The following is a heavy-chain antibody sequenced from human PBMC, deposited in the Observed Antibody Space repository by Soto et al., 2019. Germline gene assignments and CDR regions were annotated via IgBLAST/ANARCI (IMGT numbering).Heavy chain of an antibody. CDR1: GYTFTSYY. V-gene: IGHV1-46*01. CDR3: ASNGGIVVFAAANGDDYYGMDA. Sequence: QVLLVQSGAEVKKPGASVKVSCKASGYTFTSYYMHWVRQAPGQGLEWMGRINPSGGSTSYAQKFEGRATMTSDTTTSTVDMELSSLRAEVTAVYFCASNGGIVVFAAANGDDYYGMDAWGQGTTVTVSS. D-gene: IGHD2-2*01. J-gene: IGHJ6*02. CDR2: INPSGGST.